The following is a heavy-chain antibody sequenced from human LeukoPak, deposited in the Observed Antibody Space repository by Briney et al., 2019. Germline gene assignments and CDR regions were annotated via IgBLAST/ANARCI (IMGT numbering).Heavy chain of an antibody. J-gene: IGHJ1*01. CDR1: GGSISSGGYY. Sequence: SETLSLTCIVSGGSISSGGYYWSWIRQHPGKGLEWIGYIYYSGSTYYNPSLKSRVTISVDTSKNQFSLKLSSVTAADTAVYYCARVEPAAQYFQHWGQGTLVTVSS. V-gene: IGHV4-31*03. CDR2: IYYSGST. D-gene: IGHD2-2*01. CDR3: ARVEPAAQYFQH.